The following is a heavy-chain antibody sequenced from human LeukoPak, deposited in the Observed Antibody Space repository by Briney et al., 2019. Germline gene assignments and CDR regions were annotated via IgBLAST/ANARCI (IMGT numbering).Heavy chain of an antibody. CDR3: ARDQGRSLGAFDI. CDR1: GYSISSGYY. V-gene: IGHV4-38-2*02. CDR2: IYHSGST. D-gene: IGHD3-10*01. Sequence: SETLSLTCTVSGYSISSGYYWGWIRQPPGKGLEWIGSIYHSGSTYYNPSLKSRVTISVDTSKNQFSLKLSSVTAADTAVYYCARDQGRSLGAFDIWGQGTMVTVSS. J-gene: IGHJ3*02.